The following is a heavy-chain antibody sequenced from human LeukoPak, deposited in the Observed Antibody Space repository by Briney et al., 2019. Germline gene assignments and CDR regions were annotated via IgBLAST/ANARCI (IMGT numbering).Heavy chain of an antibody. CDR2: INPNSGDT. J-gene: IGHJ6*02. V-gene: IGHV1-2*06. CDR1: GYTFTGYH. CDR3: ARDLTYYYDSSGRPLYYYGMDV. Sequence: ASVKVSCKASGYTFTGYHMHWVRQAPGQGLEWMGRINPNSGDTNYAQKFQGRVTMTKDTSISTAYMELSRLRSDDTAVYYCARDLTYYYDSSGRPLYYYGMDVWGQGTTVTVSS. D-gene: IGHD3-22*01.